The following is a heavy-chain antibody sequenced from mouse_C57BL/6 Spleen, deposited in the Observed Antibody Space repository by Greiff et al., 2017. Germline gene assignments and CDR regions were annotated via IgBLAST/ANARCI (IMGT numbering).Heavy chain of an antibody. D-gene: IGHD1-1*01. CDR3: ARSPITTVVATDYFDY. CDR2: IHPGSGST. Sequence: VQLQQPGAELVKPGASVKMSCKASGYTFTSYWITWVKQRPGQGLEWIGDIHPGSGSTNYNEKFKSKATLTVDTSSSTAYMQLSSLTSEDSAVYYCARSPITTVVATDYFDYWGQGTTLTVSS. V-gene: IGHV1-55*01. CDR1: GYTFTSYW. J-gene: IGHJ2*01.